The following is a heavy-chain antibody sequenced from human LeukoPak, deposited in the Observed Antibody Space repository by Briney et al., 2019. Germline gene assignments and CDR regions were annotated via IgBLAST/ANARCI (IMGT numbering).Heavy chain of an antibody. D-gene: IGHD6-19*01. Sequence: SETLSLTCTVSGGSISSSSYYWGWIRQPPGKGLEWIGSIYYSGSTYYNPSLKSRVTMSVDTSKNQFSLKLSSVTAADTAVYYCARERSSGWDDNWFDPWGQGTLVTVSS. CDR1: GGSISSSSYY. CDR3: ARERSSGWDDNWFDP. J-gene: IGHJ5*02. CDR2: IYYSGST. V-gene: IGHV4-39*07.